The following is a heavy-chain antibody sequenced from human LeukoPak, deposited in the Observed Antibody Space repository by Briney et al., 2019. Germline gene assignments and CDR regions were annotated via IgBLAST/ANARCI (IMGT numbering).Heavy chain of an antibody. J-gene: IGHJ6*03. CDR3: ASSLEMATIIHYYYMDV. CDR1: GYTFTSYD. CDR2: MNPNSGNT. D-gene: IGHD5-24*01. Sequence: GASVKVSCKASGYTFTSYDINWVRQATGQGLEWMGWMNPNSGNTGYAQKFQGRVTMTRNTSISTAYMELSSLRSEDTAVYYCASSLEMATIIHYYYMDVWGKGTTVTVSS. V-gene: IGHV1-8*01.